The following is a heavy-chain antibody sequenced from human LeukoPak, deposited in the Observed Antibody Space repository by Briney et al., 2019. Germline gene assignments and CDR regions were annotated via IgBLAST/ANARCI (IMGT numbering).Heavy chain of an antibody. CDR1: GGSISSYY. CDR2: IYYSGST. D-gene: IGHD6-19*01. Sequence: SETLSLTCTVSGGSISSYYWSWIRQPPGKGLEWIGYIYYSGSTNYNPSLKSRVTISVDTSKNQFSLKLSSVTAADTAVYYCARGQWLVPDYYYGMDVWGQGTTVTVSS. V-gene: IGHV4-59*01. CDR3: ARGQWLVPDYYYGMDV. J-gene: IGHJ6*02.